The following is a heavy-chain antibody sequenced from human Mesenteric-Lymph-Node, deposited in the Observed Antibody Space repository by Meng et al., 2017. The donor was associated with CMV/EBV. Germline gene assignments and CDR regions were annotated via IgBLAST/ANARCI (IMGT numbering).Heavy chain of an antibody. Sequence: GESLKISCAASGFSFRRHNMNWVRQAPGKGLEWVSLITGSSTYTYYADSVKGRFTISRDNAENSLYLQMDNLRAEDTAVYYCAREGGFWRAYSLDYWGQGTLVTVSS. V-gene: IGHV3-21*06. D-gene: IGHD3-3*01. CDR2: ITGSSTYT. CDR3: AREGGFWRAYSLDY. CDR1: GFSFRRHN. J-gene: IGHJ4*02.